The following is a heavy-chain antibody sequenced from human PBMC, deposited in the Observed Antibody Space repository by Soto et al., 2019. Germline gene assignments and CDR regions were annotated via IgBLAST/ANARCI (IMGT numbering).Heavy chain of an antibody. Sequence: GGSLRLSCAASGFTFSVSGVHWVRQAPGKGLEWVGRIRSKSNNYATVYAPSVKGRFTISRDDSNNTAFLQMNSLKTEDTAVYYCTKTDTYSSNWSPWFDSWGQGTLVTVSS. J-gene: IGHJ5*01. CDR2: IRSKSNNYAT. V-gene: IGHV3-73*01. D-gene: IGHD6-13*01. CDR1: GFTFSVSG. CDR3: TKTDTYSSNWSPWFDS.